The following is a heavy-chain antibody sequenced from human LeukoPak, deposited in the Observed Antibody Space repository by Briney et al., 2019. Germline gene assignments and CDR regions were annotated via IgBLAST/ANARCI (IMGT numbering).Heavy chain of an antibody. CDR3: AREIGYCSSTSCYRGPNWFDP. J-gene: IGHJ5*02. CDR1: GGSISSSSYY. CDR2: IYYSGST. V-gene: IGHV4-39*02. D-gene: IGHD2-2*01. Sequence: SETLSLTCTVSGGSISSSSYYWGWIRQPPGKGLEWIGSIYYSGSTYYNPSLKSRVTISVDTSKNQFSLKLSSVTAADTAVYYCAREIGYCSSTSCYRGPNWFDPWGQGTLVTVSS.